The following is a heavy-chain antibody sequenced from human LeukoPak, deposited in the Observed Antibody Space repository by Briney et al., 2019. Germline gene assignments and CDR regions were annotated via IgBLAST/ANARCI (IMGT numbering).Heavy chain of an antibody. CDR3: ARLASSGWSHCDY. CDR1: GGSISSYY. CDR2: IYYSGST. Sequence: QVQLQESGPGLVKPSETLSLTCTVSGGSISSYYWSWIRQPPGKGPEWIGYIYYSGSTNYNPSLKSRVTISVDTSKNQFSLKMNSVTAADTAVYYCARLASSGWSHCDYWGQGTLVTVSS. J-gene: IGHJ4*02. V-gene: IGHV4-59*08. D-gene: IGHD6-19*01.